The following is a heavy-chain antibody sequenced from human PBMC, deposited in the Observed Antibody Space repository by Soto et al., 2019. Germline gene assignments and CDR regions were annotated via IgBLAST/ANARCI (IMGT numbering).Heavy chain of an antibody. Sequence: GGSLRLSCAASGFAFSRYAMHWVRQAPGKGLEWVSVIYSGGSTYYADSVKGRFTISRDNSKNTLYLQMNSLRAEDTAVYYCARGQDYGDYSYAFDIWGQGKMVTVSS. D-gene: IGHD4-17*01. CDR2: IYSGGST. CDR1: GFAFSRYA. CDR3: ARGQDYGDYSYAFDI. J-gene: IGHJ3*02. V-gene: IGHV3-53*01.